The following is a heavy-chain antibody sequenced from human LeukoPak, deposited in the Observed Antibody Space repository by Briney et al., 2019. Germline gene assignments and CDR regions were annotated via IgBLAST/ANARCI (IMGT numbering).Heavy chain of an antibody. Sequence: ASVKVSCKASGYTFTSYYMHWVRQAPGQGLEWMGWISAYNGNTNYAQKLQGRVTMTTDTSTSTAYMELRSLRSDDTAVYYCARDTTTVLDYWGQRTLVTVSS. V-gene: IGHV1-18*04. J-gene: IGHJ4*02. CDR2: ISAYNGNT. CDR3: ARDTTTVLDY. CDR1: GYTFTSYY. D-gene: IGHD4-11*01.